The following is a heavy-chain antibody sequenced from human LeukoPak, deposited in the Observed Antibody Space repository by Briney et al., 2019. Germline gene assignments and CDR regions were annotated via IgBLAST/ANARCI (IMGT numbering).Heavy chain of an antibody. Sequence: GGSLRLSCAASGFTFSSYWMSWVRQAPGKGLEWVANIKQDGSEKYYVDSVKGRFTISRDNAKNSLYLQMNSLRAEDTVVYYCARDLKDEYGSGSYDDYWGQGTLVTVSS. D-gene: IGHD3-10*01. J-gene: IGHJ4*02. V-gene: IGHV3-7*01. CDR3: ARDLKDEYGSGSYDDY. CDR2: IKQDGSEK. CDR1: GFTFSSYW.